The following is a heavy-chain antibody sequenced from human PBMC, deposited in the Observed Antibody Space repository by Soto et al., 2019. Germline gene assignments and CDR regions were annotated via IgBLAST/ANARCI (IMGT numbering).Heavy chain of an antibody. V-gene: IGHV3-23*01. CDR3: AKLGYCSSTSCLNFDY. D-gene: IGHD2-2*01. Sequence: GGSLRLSCAASGFSFNIYAMSWVRQAPGKGLEWVSTLSGGSYSTDYADIVKGRFTVSRDNSRNKPYLQMNSLRAEDTAVYYCAKLGYCSSTSCLNFDYWGQGTLVTVSS. CDR2: LSGGSYST. J-gene: IGHJ4*02. CDR1: GFSFNIYA.